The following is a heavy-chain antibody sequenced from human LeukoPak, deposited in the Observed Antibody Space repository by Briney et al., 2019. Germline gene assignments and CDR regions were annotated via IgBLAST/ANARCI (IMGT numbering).Heavy chain of an antibody. CDR2: INPNSGGT. Sequence: ASVKVSCKASGYAFTGYYIHWVRQAPGQGLEWMGWINPNSGGTNYAQKFQGRVTMTRDTSISTAYMDLSRLRSDDTAVYYCARGSIVGATFDYFDYWGQGTLVTVSS. D-gene: IGHD1-26*01. V-gene: IGHV1-2*02. CDR1: GYAFTGYY. CDR3: ARGSIVGATFDYFDY. J-gene: IGHJ4*02.